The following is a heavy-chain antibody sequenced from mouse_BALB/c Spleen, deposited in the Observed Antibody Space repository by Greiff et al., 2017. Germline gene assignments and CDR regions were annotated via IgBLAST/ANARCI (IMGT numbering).Heavy chain of an antibody. CDR3: AREGMGNFYFDY. J-gene: IGHJ2*01. Sequence: VQLQESGAELVRPGSSVKISCKASGYAFSSYWMNWVKQRPGQGLEWIGQIYPGDGDTNYNGKFKGKATLTADKSSSTAYMQLSSLTSEDSAVYFCAREGMGNFYFDYWGQGTTLTVSS. D-gene: IGHD2-1*01. CDR2: IYPGDGDT. CDR1: GYAFSSYW. V-gene: IGHV1-80*01.